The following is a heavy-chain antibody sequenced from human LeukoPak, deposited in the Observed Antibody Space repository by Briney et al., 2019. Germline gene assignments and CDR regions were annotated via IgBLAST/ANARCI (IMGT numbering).Heavy chain of an antibody. J-gene: IGHJ6*03. CDR1: GGSISTYY. Sequence: SETLSLTCTVSGGSISTYYWSWIRQPSGKGLEWIGYVYYTGTTNYNPSLKSRVTISIDTSKNHFSLKLTSVTAADTAVYYCAREDYYMDVWGKGTTVTVSS. V-gene: IGHV4-59*01. CDR2: VYYTGTT. CDR3: AREDYYMDV.